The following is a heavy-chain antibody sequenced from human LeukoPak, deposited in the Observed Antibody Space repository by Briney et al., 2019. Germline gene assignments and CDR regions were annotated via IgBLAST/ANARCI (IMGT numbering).Heavy chain of an antibody. Sequence: GGSLRLSCAASGFTFSSYGMHWVRQAPGRGLEWVAVISYDGSNKYYIDSVKGRFTISRDNSKNTLYLQMNSLRAEDTAVYYCARGENSKTYPVSGYWGQGTLVTVSS. CDR3: ARGENSKTYPVSGY. CDR1: GFTFSSYG. J-gene: IGHJ4*02. D-gene: IGHD2/OR15-2a*01. CDR2: ISYDGSNK. V-gene: IGHV3-30*03.